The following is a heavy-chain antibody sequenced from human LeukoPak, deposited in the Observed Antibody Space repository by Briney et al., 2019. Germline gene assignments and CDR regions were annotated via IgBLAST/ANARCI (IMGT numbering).Heavy chain of an antibody. CDR3: ARRSYSSSFRLDY. V-gene: IGHV4-34*01. CDR2: INHSGST. Sequence: SETLSLTCAVYGGSFSGYYWSWIRQPPGKGLEWIGEINHSGSTNYNPSLKSRVTISVDTSKNQFSLKLSSVTAADTAVYYCARRSYSSSFRLDYWGQGTLVTVSS. CDR1: GGSFSGYY. J-gene: IGHJ4*02. D-gene: IGHD6-6*01.